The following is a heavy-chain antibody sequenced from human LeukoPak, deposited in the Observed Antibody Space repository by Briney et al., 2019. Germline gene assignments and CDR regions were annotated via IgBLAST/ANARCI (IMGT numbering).Heavy chain of an antibody. Sequence: ASVRVSCKASGYAFNIYDINWVRQATGQGLEWMGWMNPDSGNTGFAQKFQGRVTMTRNTSITTACMELSSLRFEDTAVYYCAVHLSGDYLDRWGQGTLVTVSS. V-gene: IGHV1-8*01. J-gene: IGHJ4*02. CDR1: GYAFNIYD. CDR2: MNPDSGNT. CDR3: AVHLSGDYLDR.